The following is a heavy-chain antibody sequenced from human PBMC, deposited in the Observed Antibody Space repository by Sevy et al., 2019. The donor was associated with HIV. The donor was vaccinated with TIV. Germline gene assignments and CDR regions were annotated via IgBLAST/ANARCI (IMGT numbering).Heavy chain of an antibody. CDR1: GFTFSSYA. J-gene: IGHJ3*02. D-gene: IGHD3-22*01. CDR3: AKDAPDTMIVVVSQFGASDAFDI. CDR2: ISGSGGST. V-gene: IGHV3-23*01. Sequence: GSPRLSCAASGFTFSSYAMSWVRQAPGKGLEWVSAISGSGGSTYYADSVKGRFTISRDNSKNTLYLQMNSLRAEDTAVYYCAKDAPDTMIVVVSQFGASDAFDIWGQGTMVTVSS.